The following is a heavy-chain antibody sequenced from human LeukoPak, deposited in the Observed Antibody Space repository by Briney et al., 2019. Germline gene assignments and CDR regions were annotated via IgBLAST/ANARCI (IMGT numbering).Heavy chain of an antibody. CDR3: ASITVRWGGYYFDY. CDR1: GXTFSSRW. D-gene: IGHD1-14*01. Sequence: GGSLRLSCTASGXTFSSRWVSWVRQAPGKGLESVGNLKQDGSEKYYVDSVKGRFTISRDNAKNSMYLQMNSLRAEDTAVYYCASITVRWGGYYFDYWGQGTLVTVSS. J-gene: IGHJ4*02. V-gene: IGHV3-7*05. CDR2: LKQDGSEK.